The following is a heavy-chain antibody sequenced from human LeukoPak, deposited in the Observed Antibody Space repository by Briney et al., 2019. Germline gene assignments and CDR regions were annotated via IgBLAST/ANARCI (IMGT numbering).Heavy chain of an antibody. CDR3: TKASLAFGTKYFDP. J-gene: IGHJ5*02. CDR2: MNPKSGNT. D-gene: IGHD3-10*01. Sequence: VASVKVSCKASGYTFTSYHLHWVRQAPGQGLEWMGWMNPKSGNTGYGQKFQGRVTMTRVTSITTAYMELRSLRSDDTAVYYCTKASLAFGTKYFDPWGQGTLVTVSS. CDR1: GYTFTSYH. V-gene: IGHV1-8*02.